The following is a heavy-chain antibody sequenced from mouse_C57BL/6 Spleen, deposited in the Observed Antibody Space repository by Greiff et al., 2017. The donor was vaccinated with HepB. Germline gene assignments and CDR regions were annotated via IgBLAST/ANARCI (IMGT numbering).Heavy chain of an antibody. J-gene: IGHJ4*01. D-gene: IGHD2-3*01. CDR3: ARDGYYGFYAMDY. CDR1: GFTFSDYG. V-gene: IGHV5-17*01. Sequence: EVQLVESGGGLVKPGGSPKLSCAASGFTFSDYGMHWVRQAPEKGLEWVAYISSGSSTIYYADTVKGRFTISRDNAKNTLFLQMTSLRSEDTAMYYCARDGYYGFYAMDYWGQGTSVTVSS. CDR2: ISSGSSTI.